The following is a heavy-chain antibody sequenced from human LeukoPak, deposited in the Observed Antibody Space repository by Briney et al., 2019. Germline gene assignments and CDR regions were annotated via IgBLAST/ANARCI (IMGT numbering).Heavy chain of an antibody. CDR1: GGSISSSSYY. J-gene: IGHJ6*03. Sequence: PSETLSLTCTVSGGSISSSSYYWGWIRQPPGKGLEWIGSIYYSGSTYYNPSLKSRVTISVETSKTQFSLKLSSVTAADTAIYYCGRGEYYYYYYYMDVWGKGTTVTVSS. CDR3: GRGEYYYYYYYMDV. CDR2: IYYSGST. D-gene: IGHD2/OR15-2a*01. V-gene: IGHV4-39*01.